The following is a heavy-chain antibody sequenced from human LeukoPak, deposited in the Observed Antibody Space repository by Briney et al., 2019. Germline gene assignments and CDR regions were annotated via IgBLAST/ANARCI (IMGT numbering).Heavy chain of an antibody. CDR3: ARDLSYGQGYFDY. D-gene: IGHD2/OR15-2a*01. CDR1: GSISSYY. J-gene: IGHJ4*02. Sequence: SETLSLTCIVSGSISSYYWSWIRQPPGKALEWIGYIYYSGSTNYNPSLKSRVTISVDTSKNQFSLKLSSVTAADTAVYYCARDLSYGQGYFDYWGQGTLVTVSS. V-gene: IGHV4-59*01. CDR2: IYYSGST.